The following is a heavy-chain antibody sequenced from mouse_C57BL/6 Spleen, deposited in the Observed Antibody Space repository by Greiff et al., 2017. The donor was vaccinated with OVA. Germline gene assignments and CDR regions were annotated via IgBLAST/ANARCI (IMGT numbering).Heavy chain of an antibody. CDR3: ARGAGGDY. CDR2: IYPGSGNT. D-gene: IGHD3-3*01. V-gene: IGHV1-76*01. Sequence: VQLQQSGAELVRPGASVKLSCKASGYTFTDYYINWVKQRPGQGLEWIARIYPGSGNTYYNEKFKGKATLTAEKSSSTAYMQLSSLTSEDSAVYFCARGAGGDYWGQGTTLTVSS. J-gene: IGHJ2*01. CDR1: GYTFTDYY.